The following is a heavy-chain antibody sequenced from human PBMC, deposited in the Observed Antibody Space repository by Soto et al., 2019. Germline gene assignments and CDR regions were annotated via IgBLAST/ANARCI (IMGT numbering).Heavy chain of an antibody. Sequence: PSETLSLTCTVSGGSISNYYWSWIRQPPGKGLEWVGYIYYTGSTSYNPSLKSRVAMSVDTSKKQISLKLTSVTAADTAVYYCARGDSKCFDPWGQGTRVTVSS. CDR1: GGSISNYY. J-gene: IGHJ5*02. V-gene: IGHV4-59*01. CDR3: ARGDSKCFDP. CDR2: IYYTGST.